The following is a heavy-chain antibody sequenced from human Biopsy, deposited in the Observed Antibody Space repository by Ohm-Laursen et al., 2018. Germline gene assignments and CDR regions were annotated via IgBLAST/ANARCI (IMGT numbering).Heavy chain of an antibody. CDR3: ARDSGILNYGNFKYYHYYGMDV. CDR1: GDSVTKYY. Sequence: SETLSLTCAVSGDSVTKYYWSWIRQPPGKGLEWIGHIYYSVMTNYNPSLQSRVSISVDTSRNQVSLTLSSVTAADTAVYDCARDSGILNYGNFKYYHYYGMDVWGQGTKVTVSS. D-gene: IGHD4-11*01. CDR2: IYYSVMT. J-gene: IGHJ6*02. V-gene: IGHV4-59*02.